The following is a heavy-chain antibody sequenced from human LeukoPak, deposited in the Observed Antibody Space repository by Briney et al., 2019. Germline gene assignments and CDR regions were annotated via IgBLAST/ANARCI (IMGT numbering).Heavy chain of an antibody. J-gene: IGHJ4*02. V-gene: IGHV3-23*01. CDR1: GFAFSSYA. D-gene: IGHD3-22*01. CDR2: IDGGGGRT. Sequence: GGSLRLSCTASGFAFSSYAMSWVRQAPGVGLEWVSAIDGGGGRTWHADSVRGRFTISRDNAKNTLFMQMNSLRAEDTAVYYCAKDFYDSSGSRYDYWGQGTLVTVSS. CDR3: AKDFYDSSGSRYDY.